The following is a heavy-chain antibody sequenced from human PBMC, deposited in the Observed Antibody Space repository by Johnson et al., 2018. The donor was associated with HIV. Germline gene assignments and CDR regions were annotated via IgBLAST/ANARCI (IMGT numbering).Heavy chain of an antibody. CDR3: ARGVGGAGDDAFDI. CDR2: INWNGGSK. D-gene: IGHD6-19*01. J-gene: IGHJ3*02. V-gene: IGHV3-20*03. CDR1: DDYG. Sequence: DDYGMSWVRQAPGKGLEWVSGINWNGGSKGYGDSVKGRFTISRDNAKNSLYMQMNSLRAEDTALYYCARGVGGAGDDAFDICGQGTMVTVSS.